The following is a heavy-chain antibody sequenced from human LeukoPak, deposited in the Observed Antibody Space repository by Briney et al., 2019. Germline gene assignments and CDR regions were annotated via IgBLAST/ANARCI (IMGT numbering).Heavy chain of an antibody. Sequence: GGSLRLSCTASAFTLSSYWMHWVRQAPGKGLVWVSRINSDGSSTLYADSVKGRFTISRDNDKNTLYLQMNSLRAEDTAVYYCTRAGRDSSGYQAYWGQGTLVTVSS. J-gene: IGHJ4*02. D-gene: IGHD3-22*01. CDR2: INSDGSST. CDR1: AFTLSSYW. CDR3: TRAGRDSSGYQAY. V-gene: IGHV3-74*03.